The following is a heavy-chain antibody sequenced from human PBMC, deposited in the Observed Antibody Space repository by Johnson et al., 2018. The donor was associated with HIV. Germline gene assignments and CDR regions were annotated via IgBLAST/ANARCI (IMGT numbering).Heavy chain of an antibody. CDR3: ARHDLGLWVRESNAFDI. Sequence: QMLLVESGGGVVQPGGSLRLSCAASGFTFSDYYMSWIRQAPGKGLEWVSYISSSGSTIYYAASVKGRFTISRDNAKNSLYLQMNSLRVEDTAVYYCARHDLGLWVRESNAFDIGGQGTMVTVAS. D-gene: IGHD3-10*01. J-gene: IGHJ3*02. CDR1: GFTFSDYY. V-gene: IGHV3-11*04. CDR2: ISSSGSTI.